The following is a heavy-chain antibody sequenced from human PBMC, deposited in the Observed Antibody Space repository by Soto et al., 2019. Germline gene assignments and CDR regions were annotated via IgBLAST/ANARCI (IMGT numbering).Heavy chain of an antibody. V-gene: IGHV3-30*18. CDR2: ISYDGSNK. Sequence: PGGSLILSCAASGFTFSSYGMHWVRQAPGKGLEWVAVISYDGSNKYYADSVKGRFTISRDNSKNTLYLQMNSLRAEDTAVYYCAKALDGDYFYYYYGMDVWGQGTTVTVSS. J-gene: IGHJ6*02. CDR1: GFTFSSYG. D-gene: IGHD4-17*01. CDR3: AKALDGDYFYYYYGMDV.